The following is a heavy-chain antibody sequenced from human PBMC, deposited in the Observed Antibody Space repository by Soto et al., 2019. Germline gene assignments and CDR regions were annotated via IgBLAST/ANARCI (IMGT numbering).Heavy chain of an antibody. V-gene: IGHV5-51*01. J-gene: IGHJ4*02. Sequence: GEFMKFSCTAAGSSFTSYWNGWVRPLPGKGLEWMGFNYPGDSDTSYSPSVQGQVTISADKSISTAYRQWSSLKASDTAMYFVASHPHLYSLGDWGQGTLVTVSS. D-gene: IGHD2-21*01. CDR3: ASHPHLYSLGD. CDR2: NYPGDSDT. CDR1: GSSFTSYW.